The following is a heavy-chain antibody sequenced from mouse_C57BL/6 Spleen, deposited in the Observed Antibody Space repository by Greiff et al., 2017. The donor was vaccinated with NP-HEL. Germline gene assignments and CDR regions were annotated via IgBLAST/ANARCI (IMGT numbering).Heavy chain of an antibody. CDR1: GYTFTNYW. J-gene: IGHJ4*01. CDR3: ARWGGNYAMDY. CDR2: IYPGGGYT. Sequence: VQLQESGAELVRPGTSVKMSCKASGYTFTNYWIGWAKQRPGHGLEWIGDIYPGGGYTNYNEKFKGKATLTADKSSSTAYMQVSSLTSEDSAIYYCARWGGNYAMDYWGQGTSVTVSS. D-gene: IGHD1-1*02. V-gene: IGHV1-63*01.